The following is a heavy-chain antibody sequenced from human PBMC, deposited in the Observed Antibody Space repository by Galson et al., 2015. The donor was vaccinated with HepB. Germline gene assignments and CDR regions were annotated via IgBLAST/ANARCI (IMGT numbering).Heavy chain of an antibody. CDR3: AKGDLGGRSWFFDL. CDR1: GFTFSSYG. Sequence: SLRLSCAASGFTFSSYGMHWVRQAPGKGLEWVAVISYDGSNKYYADSVKGRFTISRDNSKNTLYLQMNSLRAEDTAVCYCAKGDLGGRSWFFDLWVRGTLVTVSS. D-gene: IGHD2-15*01. J-gene: IGHJ2*01. V-gene: IGHV3-30*18. CDR2: ISYDGSNK.